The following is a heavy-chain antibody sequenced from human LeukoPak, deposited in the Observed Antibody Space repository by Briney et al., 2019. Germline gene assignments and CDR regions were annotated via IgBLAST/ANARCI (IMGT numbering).Heavy chain of an antibody. CDR3: TRDRDYVWGSYRPYYFDY. V-gene: IGHV3-49*04. CDR2: IRSKAYGGTT. J-gene: IGHJ4*02. Sequence: GGSLRLSCTASGFTFGDYAMSWVRQAPGKGLVWVGFIRSKAYGGTTEYAASVKGRFTISRDDSKSIAYLQMSSLKTEDTAVYYCTRDRDYVWGSYRPYYFDYWGQGTLVTVSS. CDR1: GFTFGDYA. D-gene: IGHD3-16*02.